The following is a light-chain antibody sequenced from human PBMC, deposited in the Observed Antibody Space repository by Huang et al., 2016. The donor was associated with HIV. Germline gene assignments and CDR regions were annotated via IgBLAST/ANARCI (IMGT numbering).Light chain of an antibody. CDR2: GAS. CDR3: QQSHSLPPA. J-gene: IGKJ3*01. Sequence: DVQMTQSPSSLSASVGDRVTIACRPSHTICTYLNLYQQKPGKVPTLLIYGASNLHSGVPSRFSGSGCGTDSPLTISSLQPEDFATYYCQQSHSLPPAFGPGTIVDFQ. CDR1: HTICTY. V-gene: IGKV1-39*01.